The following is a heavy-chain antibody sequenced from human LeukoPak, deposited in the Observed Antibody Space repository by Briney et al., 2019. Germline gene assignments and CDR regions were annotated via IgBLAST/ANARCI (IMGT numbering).Heavy chain of an antibody. CDR2: MNPNSGNT. CDR3: ATFTIFGVVIIGGFDY. D-gene: IGHD3-3*01. CDR1: GYTFTSYD. V-gene: IGHV1-8*01. J-gene: IGHJ4*02. Sequence: ASVKVSCKASGYTFTSYDINWVRQATGQGLEWMGWMNPNSGNTGYAQKFQGRVTMTRNTSISTAYMELSSLRSEDTAVYYCATFTIFGVVIIGGFDYWGQGTLVTVSS.